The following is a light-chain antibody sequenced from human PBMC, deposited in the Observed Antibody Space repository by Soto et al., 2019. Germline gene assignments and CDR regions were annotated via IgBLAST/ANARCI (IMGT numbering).Light chain of an antibody. CDR2: DAS. Sequence: EIVVTQSPGTLSLSPWERATLSCRASQSVSNNYLAWYQQKPGQAPRLLIYDASSRATGIPDRFSVIVFVTDFTLTISGLETEDCAVYDGQQLDSSTWTFRQGTKVDIK. V-gene: IGKV3-20*01. CDR1: QSVSNNY. CDR3: QQLDSSTWT. J-gene: IGKJ1*01.